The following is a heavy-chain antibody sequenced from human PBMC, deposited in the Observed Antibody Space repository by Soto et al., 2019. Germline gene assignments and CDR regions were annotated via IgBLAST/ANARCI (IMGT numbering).Heavy chain of an antibody. Sequence: GGSLRLSCAASGFTFSNNAMSWVRQAPGKGLEWVSAISDSGGSTYYADSVKGRFIISRDNSKNTVYLQMNSLRAEDTAVYYCAKQRAGYGSGSDTFYFDFWGQGTLVTVSS. CDR3: AKQRAGYGSGSDTFYFDF. J-gene: IGHJ4*02. D-gene: IGHD3-10*01. CDR2: ISDSGGST. CDR1: GFTFSNNA. V-gene: IGHV3-23*01.